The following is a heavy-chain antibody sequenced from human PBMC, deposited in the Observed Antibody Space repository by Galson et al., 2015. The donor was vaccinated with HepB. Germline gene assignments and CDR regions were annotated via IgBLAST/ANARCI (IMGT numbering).Heavy chain of an antibody. D-gene: IGHD2-2*01. CDR1: GFTFSSYA. V-gene: IGHV3-23*01. J-gene: IGHJ4*02. Sequence: SLRLSCAASGFTFSSYAMSWVRQAPGKGLEWVSAISGSGGSTYYADSVKGRFTISRDNSKNTLYLQMNSLRAEDTAVYYCAIKGYIVVVPAATLDYWGQGTLVTVSS. CDR3: AIKGYIVVVPAATLDY. CDR2: ISGSGGST.